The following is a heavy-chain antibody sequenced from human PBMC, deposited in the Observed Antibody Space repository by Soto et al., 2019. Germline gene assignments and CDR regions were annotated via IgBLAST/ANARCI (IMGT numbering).Heavy chain of an antibody. Sequence: GGSLRLSCAVSGFSLSSYWMHWVRRAPGKGLVWVSRIQSDGSSTNYADSVKGRFTISRDNAKNTLYLQMDSLRVEDTAVYYCAREKAVAGTIFDYWGQGALVTVSS. V-gene: IGHV3-74*01. CDR3: AREKAVAGTIFDY. CDR2: IQSDGSST. J-gene: IGHJ4*02. D-gene: IGHD6-19*01. CDR1: GFSLSSYW.